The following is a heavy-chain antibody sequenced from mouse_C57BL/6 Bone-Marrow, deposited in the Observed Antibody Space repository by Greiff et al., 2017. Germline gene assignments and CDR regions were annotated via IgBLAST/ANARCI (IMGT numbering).Heavy chain of an antibody. V-gene: IGHV1-59*01. CDR1: GYTFTSYW. CDR3: ASGDL. D-gene: IGHD3-3*01. Sequence: QVQLQQPGAELVRPGTSVKLSCKASGYTFTSYWMHWVKQRPGQGLEWIGVIDPSDSYTNYNQKFKGKATLTVDTSSGTAYMQLSSLTSEDSAVYYCASGDLWGQGTTLTVSS. J-gene: IGHJ2*01. CDR2: IDPSDSYT.